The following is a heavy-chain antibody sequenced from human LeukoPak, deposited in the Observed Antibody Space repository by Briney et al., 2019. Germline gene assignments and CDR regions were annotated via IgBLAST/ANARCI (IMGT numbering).Heavy chain of an antibody. CDR3: VGYSGSYYRFDY. CDR1: GFTFSTYA. Sequence: GGSLRLSCAASGFTFSTYAIHWVRQAPGKGLEWVAVISYDGSNKFYADSVKGRFTISRDNSKNTLYLQMNSLRPEDTAVYYCVGYSGSYYRFDYWGQGTLVTVSS. D-gene: IGHD1-26*01. J-gene: IGHJ4*02. CDR2: ISYDGSNK. V-gene: IGHV3-30-3*01.